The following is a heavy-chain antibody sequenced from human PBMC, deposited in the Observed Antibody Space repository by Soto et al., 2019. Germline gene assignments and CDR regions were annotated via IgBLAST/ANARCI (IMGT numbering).Heavy chain of an antibody. V-gene: IGHV3-48*03. CDR2: ISSSGSTI. CDR3: ARDLFFGPTYQETRWFDP. Sequence: PGGSLRLSCAASGFTFSSYEMNWVRQAPGKGLEWVSYISSSGSTIYYADSVKGRFTISRDNAKNSLYLQMNSLRAEDTAVYYCARDLFFGPTYQETRWFDPWGQGTLVTVSS. D-gene: IGHD3-3*01. J-gene: IGHJ5*02. CDR1: GFTFSSYE.